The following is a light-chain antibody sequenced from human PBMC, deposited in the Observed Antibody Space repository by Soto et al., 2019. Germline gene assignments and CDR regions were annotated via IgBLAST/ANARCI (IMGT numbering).Light chain of an antibody. CDR2: ATS. J-gene: IGKJ1*01. CDR3: HQFGYSPRT. V-gene: IGKV3-20*01. CDR1: QTVNSDY. Sequence: EIVLTQSPGTLSLSPGETATLSCRASQTVNSDYLAWFQQRPGQAPRLLIFATSRRATDISDRLSGSGSGTDFTLAIRRLEPEDFAVYYCHQFGYSPRTFGQGTKVE.